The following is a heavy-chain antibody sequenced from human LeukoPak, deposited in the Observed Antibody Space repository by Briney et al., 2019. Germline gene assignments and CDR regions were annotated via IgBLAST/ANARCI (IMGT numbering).Heavy chain of an antibody. CDR1: GGTFSSYA. J-gene: IGHJ4*02. CDR3: AKGLDFLFHY. Sequence: ASVKVSCKASGGTFSSYAISWVRQAPGQGLEWMGRIIPIFGTANYAQKFQGRVTITTDESTSTAYMELSSLRSEDTAVYYCAKGLDFLFHYWGQGTLVTVSS. V-gene: IGHV1-69*05. CDR2: IIPIFGTA.